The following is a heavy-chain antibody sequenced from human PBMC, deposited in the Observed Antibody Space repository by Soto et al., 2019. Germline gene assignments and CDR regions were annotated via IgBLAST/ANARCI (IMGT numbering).Heavy chain of an antibody. D-gene: IGHD3-22*01. CDR3: ALIAWDYYYGMDV. Sequence: ETLSLTCTVSGGSISSYYMSWVRQAPGKGLEWVSVIYSGGSTYYADSVKGRFTISRDNSKNTLYLQMNSLRAEDTAVYYCALIAWDYYYGMDVWGQGTTVTVS. V-gene: IGHV3-66*01. J-gene: IGHJ6*02. CDR1: GGSISSYY. CDR2: IYSGGST.